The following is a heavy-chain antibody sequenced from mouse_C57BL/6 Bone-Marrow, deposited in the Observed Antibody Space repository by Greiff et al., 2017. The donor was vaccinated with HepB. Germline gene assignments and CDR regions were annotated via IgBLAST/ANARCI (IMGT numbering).Heavy chain of an antibody. D-gene: IGHD2-4*01. Sequence: QVQLKQSGPELVKPGASVKISCKASGYTFTDYYINWVKQRPGQGLEWIGWIFPGSGSTYYNEKFKGKATLTVDKSSSTAYMLLSRLTSEDSAVYFCARSGLYDYARLYYFDYWGQGTTLTVSS. CDR3: ARSGLYDYARLYYFDY. CDR1: GYTFTDYY. J-gene: IGHJ2*01. V-gene: IGHV1-75*01. CDR2: IFPGSGST.